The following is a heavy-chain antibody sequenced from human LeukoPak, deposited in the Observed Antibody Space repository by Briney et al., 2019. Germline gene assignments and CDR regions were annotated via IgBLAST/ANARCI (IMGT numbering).Heavy chain of an antibody. V-gene: IGHV3-23*01. CDR2: ISGSGGST. D-gene: IGHD3-9*01. CDR3: AKDHREGLRYFDWLSDY. Sequence: GGSLRLSCAASGFTFSSYGMSWVRQAPGKGREWVSAISGSGGSTYYADSVKGRFTISRDNSKNTLYLQMNSLRAEDTAVYYCAKDHREGLRYFDWLSDYWGQGTLVTVSS. CDR1: GFTFSSYG. J-gene: IGHJ4*02.